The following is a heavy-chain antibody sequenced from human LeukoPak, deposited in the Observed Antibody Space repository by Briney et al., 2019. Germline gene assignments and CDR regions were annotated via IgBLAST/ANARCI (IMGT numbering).Heavy chain of an antibody. Sequence: PSETLSLTCTVSGVSISSGGYYWRWLRQDPGKGLEWIGYIYYSGSTYYNPSLKSRVTISVDTSKNQFSLKLSSVTAADTAVYYCARHYQWLVPFDYWGQGTLVTVSS. CDR1: GVSISSGGYY. V-gene: IGHV4-31*03. CDR2: IYYSGST. CDR3: ARHYQWLVPFDY. D-gene: IGHD6-19*01. J-gene: IGHJ4*02.